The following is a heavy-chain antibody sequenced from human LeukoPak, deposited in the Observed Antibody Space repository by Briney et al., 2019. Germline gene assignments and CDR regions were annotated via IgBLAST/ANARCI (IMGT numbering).Heavy chain of an antibody. J-gene: IGHJ4*02. V-gene: IGHV3-21*01. CDR1: GFTFSSYS. CDR2: ISSSSSYI. CDR3: ARDPSRDGYNWADY. D-gene: IGHD5-24*01. Sequence: GGSLRLSCAASGFTFSSYSMNWVRQAPGKGLEWVSSISSSSSYIYYADSVKGRFTISRDNAKNSLYLQMNSLRAEDTAVYYGARDPSRDGYNWADYWGQGTLVTVSS.